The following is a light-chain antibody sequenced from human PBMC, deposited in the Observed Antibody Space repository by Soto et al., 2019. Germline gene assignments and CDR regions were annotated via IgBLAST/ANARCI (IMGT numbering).Light chain of an antibody. CDR2: GAS. CDR1: QSVSSNY. CDR3: QQYGRAAPNT. J-gene: IGKJ5*01. V-gene: IGKV3-20*01. Sequence: EIVLTQSPDTLSLSPGGGATLSCRASQSVSSNYLAWYQQKPGQAPRLLIYGASSRATGIPDRFSGSGSGTDFTLTISRLEHEDFAMYYCQQYGRAAPNTFGQGTRLEIE.